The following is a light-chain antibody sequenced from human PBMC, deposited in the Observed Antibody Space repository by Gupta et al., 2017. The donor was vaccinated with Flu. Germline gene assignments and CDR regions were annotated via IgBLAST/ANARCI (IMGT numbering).Light chain of an antibody. V-gene: IGLV2-14*03. Sequence: QSALTQPASVSGSPGQSMTISCTGTSSDVGDYKNVSWYQQHPGKAPKLMIYDVSYRPSGVSHRFSGSKSGNTASLTISWLQAEDEAYYYCSSYTSTNTLQVIFGGGTRLTVL. CDR3: SSYTSTNTLQVI. J-gene: IGLJ2*01. CDR2: DVS. CDR1: SSDVGDYKN.